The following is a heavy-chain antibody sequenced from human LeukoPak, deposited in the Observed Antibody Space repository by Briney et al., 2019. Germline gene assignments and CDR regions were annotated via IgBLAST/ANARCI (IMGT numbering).Heavy chain of an antibody. V-gene: IGHV1-8*01. D-gene: IGHD2-15*01. CDR2: MNPNSGNT. Sequence: ASVKVSCKASGYTFTSYDINWVRQATGQGLEWMGWMNPNSGNTGYAQKFQGRVTMTRNTSISTAYMELGSLRSEDTAVYYCAREYCSGGSCYYYYYGMDVWGQGTTVTVSS. CDR3: AREYCSGGSCYYYYYGMDV. CDR1: GYTFTSYD. J-gene: IGHJ6*02.